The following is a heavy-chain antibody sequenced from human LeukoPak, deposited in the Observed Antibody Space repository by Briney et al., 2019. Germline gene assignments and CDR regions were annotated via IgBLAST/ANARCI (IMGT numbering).Heavy chain of an antibody. CDR1: GFTFSSYW. D-gene: IGHD3-9*01. J-gene: IGHJ4*02. V-gene: IGHV3-7*03. CDR3: ARVSPPPLRYFDWFQNGFDY. CDR2: IKQDGSEK. Sequence: PGGSLRLSCAASGFTFSSYWMSWVRQAPGKGLEWVANIKQDGSEKYYVDSVKGRFTISRDNAKNSLYLQMNSLRAEDTAVYYCARVSPPPLRYFDWFQNGFDYWGQGTLVTVSS.